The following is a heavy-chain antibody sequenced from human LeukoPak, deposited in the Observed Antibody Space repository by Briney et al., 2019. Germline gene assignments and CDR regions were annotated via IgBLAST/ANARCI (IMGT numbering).Heavy chain of an antibody. CDR1: GFTFSLYA. V-gene: IGHV3-30-3*01. Sequence: QPGRPLRLSCAASGFTFSLYAMHWVRQAPGKGLEWVAVISYDGNNKFYADSVKGRFTISRDNSKNTLYLQMNDLRAEDTAVYYGASGRHYYASGSPTGFDYWGQGTLVTVSS. J-gene: IGHJ4*02. CDR3: ASGRHYYASGSPTGFDY. D-gene: IGHD3-10*01. CDR2: ISYDGNNK.